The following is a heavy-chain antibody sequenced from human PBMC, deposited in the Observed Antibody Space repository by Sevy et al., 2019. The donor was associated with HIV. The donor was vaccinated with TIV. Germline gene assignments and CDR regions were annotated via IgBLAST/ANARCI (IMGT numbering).Heavy chain of an antibody. CDR3: ARDGKRYCSSTSCPGAFDI. CDR1: GYTFTGYY. J-gene: IGHJ3*02. CDR2: INPNSGGT. Sequence: ASVKVSCKASGYTFTGYYMHWVRQAPGQGLEWMGWINPNSGGTNYAQKFQGRVTMTRDTSISTANIELSRLRFDDTAVYYCARDGKRYCSSTSCPGAFDIWGQGTMVTVSS. V-gene: IGHV1-2*02. D-gene: IGHD2-2*01.